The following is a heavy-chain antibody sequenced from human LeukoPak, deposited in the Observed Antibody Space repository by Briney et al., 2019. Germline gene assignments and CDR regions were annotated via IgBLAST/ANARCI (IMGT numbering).Heavy chain of an antibody. J-gene: IGHJ5*02. CDR1: GFTFSTFA. D-gene: IGHD3-3*01. CDR2: IFPSGGEI. V-gene: IGHV3-23*01. Sequence: PGGSLRLSCEASGFTFSTFAMIWVRQPPGKGLEWVSSIFPSGGEIHYADSVRGRFTISRDNSKSTLSLQMNSLRAEDTAVYYCARDRSRDDDFWSGYYTNYFDPWGQGTLVTVSS. CDR3: ARDRSRDDDFWSGYYTNYFDP.